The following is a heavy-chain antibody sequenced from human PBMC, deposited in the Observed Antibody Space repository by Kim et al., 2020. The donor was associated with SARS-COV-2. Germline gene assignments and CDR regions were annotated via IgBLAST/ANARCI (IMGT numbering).Heavy chain of an antibody. Sequence: ASVKVSCKASGYTFTSYYMHWVRQAPGQGLEWMGIINPSGGSTSYAQKFQGRVTMTRDTSTSTVYMELSSLRSEDTAVYYCARFLSVVPALIQKRLGDFDYWGQGTLVTVSS. V-gene: IGHV1-46*01. CDR2: INPSGGST. D-gene: IGHD2-2*01. CDR3: ARFLSVVPALIQKRLGDFDY. J-gene: IGHJ4*02. CDR1: GYTFTSYY.